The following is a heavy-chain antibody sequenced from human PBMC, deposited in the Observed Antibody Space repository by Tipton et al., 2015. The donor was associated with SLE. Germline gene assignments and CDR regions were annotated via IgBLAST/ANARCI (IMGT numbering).Heavy chain of an antibody. Sequence: TLSLTCTVSGGSISSYYWSWIRQHPGKGLEYIGFIYHSGSTYHNPTLKSRVTISVDTSKNQFSLKLPSVTDADTAVYYCARMGDRWYLDLWGRGTLVTVSS. CDR3: ARMGDRWYLDL. CDR2: IYHSGST. D-gene: IGHD3-16*01. J-gene: IGHJ2*01. CDR1: GGSISSYY. V-gene: IGHV4-31*03.